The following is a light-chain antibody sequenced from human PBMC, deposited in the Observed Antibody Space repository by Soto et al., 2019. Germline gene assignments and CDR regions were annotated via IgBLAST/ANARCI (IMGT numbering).Light chain of an antibody. CDR1: QSIYNY. Sequence: DIQMTQSPSSLSASVGDRVTITCRASQSIYNYLNWYQQKPEKAPKLLIYAASSLQSGVPSRFSGSGSATDFTLTISSLQPEDSATYYCHQSYGTPRTFGQGTKLEIK. V-gene: IGKV1-39*01. CDR2: AAS. J-gene: IGKJ2*01. CDR3: HQSYGTPRT.